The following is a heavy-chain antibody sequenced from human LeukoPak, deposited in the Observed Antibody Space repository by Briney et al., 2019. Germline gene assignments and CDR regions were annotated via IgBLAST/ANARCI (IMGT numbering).Heavy chain of an antibody. CDR1: GFTVSSNY. V-gene: IGHV3-53*01. Sequence: GGSLRLSCAASGFTVSSNYMSWVRQAPGKGLEWVSVIYSGGSTYYADSVKGRFTISRDNAKNLLYLQMNSLRAEDTAVYYCARERWDYSIDYWGQGTLVTVSS. CDR3: ARERWDYSIDY. CDR2: IYSGGST. D-gene: IGHD4-11*01. J-gene: IGHJ4*02.